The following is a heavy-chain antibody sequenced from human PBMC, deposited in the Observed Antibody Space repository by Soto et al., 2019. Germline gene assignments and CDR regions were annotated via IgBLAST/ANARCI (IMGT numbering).Heavy chain of an antibody. Sequence: EVQLLESGGGLVQPGGSLRLSCAASGFTFSSYGMSWVRQARGKGLEWVSSISGSGGSTYYADSVKGRFTISRDNSKNMLYLQMNSLRAEDTAVYYCAKASAPGGTYFPLWFWGQGTLVTVSS. CDR2: ISGSGGST. J-gene: IGHJ4*02. CDR3: AKASAPGGTYFPLWF. CDR1: GFTFSSYG. D-gene: IGHD1-26*01. V-gene: IGHV3-23*01.